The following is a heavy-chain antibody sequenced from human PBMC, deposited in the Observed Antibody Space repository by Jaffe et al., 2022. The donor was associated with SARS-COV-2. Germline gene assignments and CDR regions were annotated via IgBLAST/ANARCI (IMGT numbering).Heavy chain of an antibody. V-gene: IGHV4-39*01. CDR2: IYYSGST. CDR1: GGSISSSSYY. J-gene: IGHJ6*02. Sequence: QLQLQESGPGLVKPSETLSLTCTVSGGSISSSSYYWGWIRQPPGKGLEWIGSIYYSGSTYYNPSLKSRVTISVDTSKNQFSLKLSSVTAADTAVYYCATPMVRGYGMDVWGQGTTVTVSS. CDR3: ATPMVRGYGMDV. D-gene: IGHD3-10*01.